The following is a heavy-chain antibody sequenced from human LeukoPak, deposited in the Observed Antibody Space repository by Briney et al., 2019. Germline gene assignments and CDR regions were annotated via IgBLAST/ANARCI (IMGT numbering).Heavy chain of an antibody. CDR3: ARSPRSGRNLGYGMDV. J-gene: IGHJ6*02. CDR2: IHYSGST. Sequence: SETLSLTCTVSGGSIRAGNYYWSWIRQYPGKGLEWIGYIHYSGSTYYNPSLKSRVTISVDTSKNQFSLKLSSVTAADTAVYYCARSPRSGRNLGYGMDVWGQGTTVTVSS. CDR1: GGSIRAGNYY. V-gene: IGHV4-31*03. D-gene: IGHD2-15*01.